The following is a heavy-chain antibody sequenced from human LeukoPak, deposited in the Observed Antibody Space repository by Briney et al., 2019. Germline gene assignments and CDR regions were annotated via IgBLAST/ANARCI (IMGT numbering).Heavy chain of an antibody. CDR2: IYNSEST. D-gene: IGHD2-15*01. J-gene: IGHJ3*02. CDR3: ARHCSGGTCPLSFDAFDI. CDR1: GGSLSGYY. V-gene: IGHV4-59*08. Sequence: SETLSLTCAVYGGSLSGYYWSWIRQPPGKGLEWIGYIYNSESTNYNPSLKSGVTISVDTSKNQFSLMLTSVTASDTAMYYCARHCSGGTCPLSFDAFDIWGQGTMVTVSS.